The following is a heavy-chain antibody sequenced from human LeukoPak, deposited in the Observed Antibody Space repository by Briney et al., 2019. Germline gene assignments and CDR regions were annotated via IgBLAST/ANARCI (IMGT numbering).Heavy chain of an antibody. V-gene: IGHV1-46*01. D-gene: IGHD3-10*01. CDR3: ARDRGSGSADY. Sequence: GASVKVSCKASGYTFTSYYMHWVRQAPGKGLDWMGIINPSGGSTSYAQKFQGRVTMTRDTSTSTVYMELSSLRSEDTAVYYCARDRGSGSADYWGQGTLVTVSS. CDR2: INPSGGST. CDR1: GYTFTSYY. J-gene: IGHJ4*02.